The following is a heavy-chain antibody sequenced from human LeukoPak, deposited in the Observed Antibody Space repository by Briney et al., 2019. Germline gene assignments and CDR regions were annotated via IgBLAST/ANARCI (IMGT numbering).Heavy chain of an antibody. J-gene: IGHJ4*02. CDR1: GGTFISYA. CDR2: IIPILGIA. V-gene: IGHV1-69*04. CDR3: ARDYYDSSNY. D-gene: IGHD3-22*01. Sequence: ASVKVSCKASGGTFISYAISWVRQAPGQGLEWMGRIIPILGIANYAQKFQGRVTITADKSTSTAYMELSSLRSEDTAVYYCARDYYDSSNYWGQGTLVTVSS.